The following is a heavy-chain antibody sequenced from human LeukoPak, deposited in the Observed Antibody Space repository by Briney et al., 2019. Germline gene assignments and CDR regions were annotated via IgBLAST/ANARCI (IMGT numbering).Heavy chain of an antibody. CDR3: ARGRRNIAAALLGWIDP. Sequence: SETLSLTCAVYGGSFSGYYWSWIRQPPGKGLEWIGEINHSGSTNYNPSLKSRVTISVDTSKNQFSLKLSSVTAADTAVYYCARGRRNIAAALLGWIDPWGQGTLVTVSS. CDR2: INHSGST. D-gene: IGHD6-13*01. J-gene: IGHJ5*02. CDR1: GGSFSGYY. V-gene: IGHV4-34*01.